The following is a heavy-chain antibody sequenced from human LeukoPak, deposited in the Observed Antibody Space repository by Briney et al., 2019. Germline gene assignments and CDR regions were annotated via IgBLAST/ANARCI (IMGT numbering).Heavy chain of an antibody. V-gene: IGHV4-61*01. J-gene: IGHJ1*01. CDR1: GGSVSSGSYY. D-gene: IGHD5-18*01. Sequence: SETLSLTCTVSGGSVSSGSYYWSWIRQPPGKGLEWIGNIYYSGSTNYNPSLKSRVTISVDTSKNQFSLKLSSVTAADTAVYYCAREERNSRDRYFQHWGQGTLVTVSS. CDR3: AREERNSRDRYFQH. CDR2: IYYSGST.